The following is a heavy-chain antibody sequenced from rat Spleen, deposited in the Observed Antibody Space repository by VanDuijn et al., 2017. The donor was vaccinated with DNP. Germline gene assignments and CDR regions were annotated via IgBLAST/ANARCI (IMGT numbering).Heavy chain of an antibody. CDR3: ARVQLGYYALDA. Sequence: EVQLVESGGGLIQPGRSLKLSCAASGFTFSDYYMAWVRQAPTKGLEWVASISSTGGSTSYRDSVKGRFTISRDNAKSILYLQMDSLRSEETATYYCARVQLGYYALDAWGQGTSVTVSS. D-gene: IGHD5-1*01. CDR2: ISSTGGST. J-gene: IGHJ4*01. CDR1: GFTFSDYY. V-gene: IGHV5S23*01.